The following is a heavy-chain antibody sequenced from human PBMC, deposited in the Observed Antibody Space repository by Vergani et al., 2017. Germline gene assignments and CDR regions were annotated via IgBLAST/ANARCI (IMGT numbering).Heavy chain of an antibody. J-gene: IGHJ6*03. CDR2: IYYSGST. Sequence: QVQLQQWGAGLLKPSETLSLTCTVSGGSISSYYWSWIRQPPGKGLEWIGYIYYSGSTNYNPSLKSRVTISVDTSKNQFSLKLSSVTAADTAVYYCARVPDYYYMDVWGKGTTVTVSS. V-gene: IGHV4-59*01. CDR3: ARVPDYYYMDV. CDR1: GGSISSYY.